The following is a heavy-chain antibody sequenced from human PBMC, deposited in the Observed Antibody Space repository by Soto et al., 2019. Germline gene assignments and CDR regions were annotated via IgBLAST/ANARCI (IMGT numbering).Heavy chain of an antibody. J-gene: IGHJ6*02. CDR2: IIPIFGTA. V-gene: IGHV1-69*01. D-gene: IGHD3-10*01. Sequence: QVQLVQSGAEVKKPGSSVKVSCKASGGTFSSYAISWVRQAPGQGLEWMGGIIPIFGTANYAQKFQGRDTITADESTSTAYMELSSLRSEETAVYYWARDRWFGELSPYYYGMDVWGQGTTVTVSS. CDR1: GGTFSSYA. CDR3: ARDRWFGELSPYYYGMDV.